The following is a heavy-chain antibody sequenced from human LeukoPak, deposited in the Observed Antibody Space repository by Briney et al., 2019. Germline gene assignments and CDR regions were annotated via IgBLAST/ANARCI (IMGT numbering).Heavy chain of an antibody. CDR1: GFTVSSNY. V-gene: IGHV3-66*01. CDR3: ARERATVTTGYYYGMDV. D-gene: IGHD4-17*01. J-gene: IGHJ6*02. Sequence: TGGSLRLSCAASGFTVSSNYMSWVRQAPGKGLEWVSVIYSGGSTYYADSVKGRFTISRDNSKNTLYLQMNSLRAEDTAVYYCARERATVTTGYYYGMDVWGQGTTVTVSS. CDR2: IYSGGST.